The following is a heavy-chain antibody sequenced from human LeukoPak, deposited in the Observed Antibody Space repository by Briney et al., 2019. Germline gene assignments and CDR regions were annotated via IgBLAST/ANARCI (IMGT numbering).Heavy chain of an antibody. CDR3: AKNGAGGYCSGGSCSGIDY. CDR1: GFTFSNAW. Sequence: GGSLRLSCAASGFTFSNAWMNWVRQAPGKGLEWVSYINRGGGIAYYADSVKGRFTISRDNSKNTLYLQMNSLRAEDTAVYYCAKNGAGGYCSGGSCSGIDYWGQGTLVTVSS. V-gene: IGHV3-23*01. D-gene: IGHD2-15*01. J-gene: IGHJ4*02. CDR2: INRGGGIA.